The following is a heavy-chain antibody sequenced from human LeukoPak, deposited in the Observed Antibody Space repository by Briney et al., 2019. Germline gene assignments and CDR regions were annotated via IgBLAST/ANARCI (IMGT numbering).Heavy chain of an antibody. D-gene: IGHD3-22*01. CDR1: GFSFSSYG. CDR3: ARDRPTYYYDSSGYLGY. Sequence: PGGSLRLSCAASGFSFSSYGMHWVRQAPGKGLEWVSFIRYNGSNKYYADSVKGRFTISRDNAKNSLYLQMNSLRAEDTAVYYCARDRPTYYYDSSGYLGYWGQGTLVTVSS. V-gene: IGHV3-30*02. J-gene: IGHJ4*02. CDR2: IRYNGSNK.